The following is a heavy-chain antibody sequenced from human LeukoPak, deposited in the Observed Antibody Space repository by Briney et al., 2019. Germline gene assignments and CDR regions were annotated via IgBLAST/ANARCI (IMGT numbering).Heavy chain of an antibody. CDR2: INPSGGST. CDR1: GYTFTSYY. D-gene: IGHD2-15*01. Sequence: GASVKVSCKASGYTFTSYYMHWVRQAPGQGLEWMGIINPSGGSTSYAQKFQGRVTMTRDTSTSTVYTELSSLRSEDTAVYYCARSGAHCSGGSCYTFDYWGQGTLVTVSS. J-gene: IGHJ4*02. CDR3: ARSGAHCSGGSCYTFDY. V-gene: IGHV1-46*01.